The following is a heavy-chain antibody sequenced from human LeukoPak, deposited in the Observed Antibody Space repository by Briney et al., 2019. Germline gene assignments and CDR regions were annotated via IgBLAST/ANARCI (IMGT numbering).Heavy chain of an antibody. D-gene: IGHD3-3*01. CDR1: GFTFSSYW. Sequence: GGSLRLFCAASGFTFSSYWMSWVRQAPGKGLEWVANIKQDGSEKYYVDSVKVRFTISKDNAKNSLYLQMNSLRAEDTAVYYCARDRWVDTIFGVAALDYWGQGTLVTVSS. V-gene: IGHV3-7*01. CDR2: IKQDGSEK. J-gene: IGHJ4*02. CDR3: ARDRWVDTIFGVAALDY.